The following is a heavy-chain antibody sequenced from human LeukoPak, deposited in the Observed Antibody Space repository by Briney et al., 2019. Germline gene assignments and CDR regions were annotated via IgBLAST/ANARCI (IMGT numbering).Heavy chain of an antibody. CDR1: GYTFTVYY. V-gene: IGHV1-2*04. D-gene: IGHD5-12*01. Sequence: ASVKVSCKASGYTFTVYYMHWVRQAPGQGLEWMGWINPNSGGTNYAQKFQGWVTMTRDTSISTAYMELSRLRSDDTAVYYCARGNSGYDFDAFDIWGQGTMVTVSS. CDR2: INPNSGGT. J-gene: IGHJ3*02. CDR3: ARGNSGYDFDAFDI.